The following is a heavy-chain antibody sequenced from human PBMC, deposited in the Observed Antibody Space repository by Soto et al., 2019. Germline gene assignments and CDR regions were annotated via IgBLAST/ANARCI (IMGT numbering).Heavy chain of an antibody. D-gene: IGHD2-21*02. V-gene: IGHV3-23*01. CDR1: GFTFSSYA. J-gene: IGHJ4*02. CDR3: AKGSGGNCYTSIDC. CDR2: ISGSGDST. Sequence: PGGSLRLSCAASGFTFSSYAMSWVRQAPGKGLEWVLGISGSGDSTYYADSVKGRFTISRENSRSTLYLQMNSLRAEDTAIYYCAKGSGGNCYTSIDCWGQGTLVTVSS.